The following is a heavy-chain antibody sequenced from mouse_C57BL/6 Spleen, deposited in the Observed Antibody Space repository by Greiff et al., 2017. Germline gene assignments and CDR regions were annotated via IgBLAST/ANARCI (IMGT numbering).Heavy chain of an antibody. D-gene: IGHD3-2*02. CDR2: IDPSDSYT. CDR3: ARSGGTAQAEFAY. J-gene: IGHJ3*01. V-gene: IGHV1-50*01. CDR1: GYTFTSYW. Sequence: QVQLQQPGAELVKPGASVKLSCKASGYTFTSYWMQWVKQRPGQGLEWIGEIDPSDSYTNYNQKFKGKATLTVDTSSSTAYMQLSSLTSEDSAVXYCARSGGTAQAEFAYWGQGTLVTVSA.